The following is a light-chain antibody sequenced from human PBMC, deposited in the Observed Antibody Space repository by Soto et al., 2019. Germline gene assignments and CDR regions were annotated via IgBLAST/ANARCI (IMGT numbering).Light chain of an antibody. CDR2: LGS. Sequence: DIVMTQSPLSLPVNPGEAASISCRSGQSLLKSNGYNYLDWYLQKPGQSPQVLIYLGSNRASGVPDRFSGSGSGTDFTLKISRVEAEDVGVYYCMQALQTPWTFGQGTNVDIK. J-gene: IGKJ1*01. V-gene: IGKV2-28*01. CDR3: MQALQTPWT. CDR1: QSLLKSNGYNY.